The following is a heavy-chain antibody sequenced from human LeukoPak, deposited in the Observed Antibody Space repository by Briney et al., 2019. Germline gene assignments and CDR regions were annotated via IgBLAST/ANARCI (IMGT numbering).Heavy chain of an antibody. D-gene: IGHD3-22*01. CDR2: INHSGST. CDR3: VRVVDITTSAGGY. CDR1: GGSFSSYY. J-gene: IGHJ4*02. Sequence: PSETLSLTCAVYGGSFSSYYWNWIRRPPGKGLEWIGEINHSGSTNYNPSLKSRVTISVHTSKNQFSLKLSSVTAADTAVYYCVRVVDITTSAGGYWGQGTLVTVSS. V-gene: IGHV4-34*01.